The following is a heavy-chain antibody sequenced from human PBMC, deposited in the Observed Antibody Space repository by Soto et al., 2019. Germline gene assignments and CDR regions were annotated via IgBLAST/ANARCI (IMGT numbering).Heavy chain of an antibody. J-gene: IGHJ4*02. CDR3: ARAQTLRFLEWLLAY. CDR2: INAGNGNT. V-gene: IGHV1-3*01. CDR1: GYTFTSYA. D-gene: IGHD3-3*01. Sequence: QVQLVQSGAEVKKPGASVKVSCKASGYTFTSYAMHWVRQAPGQRLEWMGWINAGNGNTKYSQKFQGRVTITRDTSASTAYMELSSLRSEDTAVYYCARAQTLRFLEWLLAYWGQGTLVTVSS.